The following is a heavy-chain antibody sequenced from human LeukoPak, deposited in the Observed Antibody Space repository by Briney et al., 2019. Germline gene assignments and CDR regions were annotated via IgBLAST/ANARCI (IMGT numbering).Heavy chain of an antibody. CDR1: GYTFTGYY. J-gene: IGHJ5*02. CDR2: INPNSGGT. V-gene: IGHV1-2*02. Sequence: ASAKVSCKASGYTFTGYYMHWVRQAPGQGLEWMGWINPNSGGTNYAQKFQGRVTMTRDTSISTAYMELSRLRSDDTAVYYCARIYDILTGSLGLFWFDPWGQGTLVTVSS. CDR3: ARIYDILTGSLGLFWFDP. D-gene: IGHD3-9*01.